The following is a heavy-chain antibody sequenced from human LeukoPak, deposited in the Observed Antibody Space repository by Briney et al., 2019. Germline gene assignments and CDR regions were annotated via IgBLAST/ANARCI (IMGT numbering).Heavy chain of an antibody. CDR2: ISSSSYI. CDR1: GFTVSSNY. Sequence: GGSLRLSCAASGFTVSSNYMSWVRQAPGKGLEWVSSISSSSYIYYADSVKGRFTISRDNAKNSLYLQMNSLRADDTAVYYCARESSPGYSYGYPLAYWGQGTLVTVSS. J-gene: IGHJ4*02. CDR3: ARESSPGYSYGYPLAY. V-gene: IGHV3-69-1*01. D-gene: IGHD5-18*01.